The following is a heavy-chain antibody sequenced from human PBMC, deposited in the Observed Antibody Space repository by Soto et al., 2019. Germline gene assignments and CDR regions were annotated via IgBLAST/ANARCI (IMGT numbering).Heavy chain of an antibody. CDR2: ISGSGDST. Sequence: EVQLLESGGGLVQPGGSLRLSCAASGFTFSSYAMRWVRQAPGKGLEWVSAISGSGDSTYYVDSVKGRFTISRDNSKNTPYLPMCRLRAEDTAVYYFARGGSGSYYDYWGQGILVSVPS. CDR3: ARGGSGSYYDY. CDR1: GFTFSSYA. D-gene: IGHD1-26*01. V-gene: IGHV3-23*01. J-gene: IGHJ4*02.